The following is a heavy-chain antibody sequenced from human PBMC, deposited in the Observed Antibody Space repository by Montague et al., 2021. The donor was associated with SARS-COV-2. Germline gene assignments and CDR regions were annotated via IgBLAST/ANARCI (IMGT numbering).Heavy chain of an antibody. J-gene: IGHJ4*02. CDR2: IFYSGTT. CDR3: ARGQRGFPF. Sequence: SETLSLTCSVSGESMDHYYWSWIRQPPGQGPETIGYIFYSGTTGYNPSLRSRVSISIDMSNYQFSLQLTSLTSADTAVYYCARGQRGFPFWGQGRLVTVSS. CDR1: GESMDHYY. V-gene: IGHV4-59*01. D-gene: IGHD5-12*01.